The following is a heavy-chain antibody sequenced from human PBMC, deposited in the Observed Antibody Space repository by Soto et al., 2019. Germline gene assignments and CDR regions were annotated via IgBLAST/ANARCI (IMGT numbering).Heavy chain of an antibody. J-gene: IGHJ4*02. V-gene: IGHV3-7*04. CDR2: LKEDGSKD. CDR1: GFTFSSSW. D-gene: IGHD6-19*01. Sequence: EVQLVESGGGLVQPGGSLRISCTTSGFTFSSSWMSWVRQAPGKGLEWVANLKEDGSKDYYVDSVKGRFTISRDNAQNSLYLQMNSLRVEDTAVYYCERGVYSSGWYPDYFDYWGQGALVTVSS. CDR3: ERGVYSSGWYPDYFDY.